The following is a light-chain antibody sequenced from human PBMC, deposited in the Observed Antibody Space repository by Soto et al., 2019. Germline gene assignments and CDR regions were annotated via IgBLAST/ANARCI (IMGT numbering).Light chain of an antibody. CDR3: QQYNKPPLT. J-gene: IGKJ5*01. CDR2: YTS. CDR1: QSVSSD. V-gene: IGKV3-15*01. Sequence: DTVVTQSPAPLCQPPCPNANLSCLASQSVSSDLAWYQQKPGQAPRLLIYYTSTRATGFPARFSGGESGTEFTLTISSLQSEESAFYYCQQYNKPPLTFGQGARLEI.